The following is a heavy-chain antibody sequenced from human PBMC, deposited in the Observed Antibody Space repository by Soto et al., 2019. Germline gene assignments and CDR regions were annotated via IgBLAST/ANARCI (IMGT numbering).Heavy chain of an antibody. CDR2: INPNSGGT. D-gene: IGHD1-20*01. V-gene: IGHV1-2*04. Sequence: QVQLVQSGAEVKKPGASVKVSCKASGYTFTGYYMHWVRQAPGQGLEWMGWINPNSGGTNYAQKFQGWVTMTRDTSISTAYMELSRLRSDDTAVYHCARDPNWNDLSPSYGMDVWGQGTTVTVSS. CDR3: ARDPNWNDLSPSYGMDV. J-gene: IGHJ6*02. CDR1: GYTFTGYY.